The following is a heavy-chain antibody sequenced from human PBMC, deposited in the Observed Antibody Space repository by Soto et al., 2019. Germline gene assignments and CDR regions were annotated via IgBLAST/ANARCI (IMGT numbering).Heavy chain of an antibody. J-gene: IGHJ4*02. D-gene: IGHD6-19*01. CDR1: GFSLSTSGVG. Sequence: QITLKESGPTLVKPTQTLTLTCTFSGFSLSTSGVGVGWIRQPPGKALEWLALIYWDDGKRYSPSLKSRLTITKDTSKIQVVLTMTNMDPVDTATYYCAHRPQAVAGYYFDYWGQGTLVTVSS. CDR2: IYWDDGK. V-gene: IGHV2-5*02. CDR3: AHRPQAVAGYYFDY.